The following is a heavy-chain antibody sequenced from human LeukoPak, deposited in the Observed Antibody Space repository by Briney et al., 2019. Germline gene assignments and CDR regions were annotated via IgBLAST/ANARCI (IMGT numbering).Heavy chain of an antibody. Sequence: PSETLSLTCAVYGGSFSGYYWSWIRQPPGKGLEWIGEINHSGSTNYNPSLKSRVTISVDTSKNQFSLKLSSVTAADTAVYYCARGQWVGGFDPWGQGTLVTVSS. CDR2: INHSGST. CDR3: ARGQWVGGFDP. CDR1: GGSFSGYY. D-gene: IGHD1-26*01. J-gene: IGHJ5*02. V-gene: IGHV4-34*01.